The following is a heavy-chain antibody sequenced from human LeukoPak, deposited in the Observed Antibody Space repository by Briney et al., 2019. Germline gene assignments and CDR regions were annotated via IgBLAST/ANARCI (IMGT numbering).Heavy chain of an antibody. CDR2: IYYSGST. CDR1: GGSISSGDYY. Sequence: SETLSLTCTVSGGSISSGDYYWSWIRQPPGKGLEWIGYIYYSGSTYYNPSLKSRVTISVDTSKNQFSLKLSSVTAADTVVYYCARVDSSGYYYFDYWGQGTLVTVSS. D-gene: IGHD3-22*01. V-gene: IGHV4-30-4*01. CDR3: ARVDSSGYYYFDY. J-gene: IGHJ4*02.